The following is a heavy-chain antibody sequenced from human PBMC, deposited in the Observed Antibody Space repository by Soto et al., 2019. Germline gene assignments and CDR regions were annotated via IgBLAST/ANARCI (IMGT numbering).Heavy chain of an antibody. D-gene: IGHD2-2*02. CDR2: ISYDGSNK. J-gene: IGHJ6*02. CDR1: GFTFSSYG. CDR3: AKPRMGCSSTSCYIPYYYYGMDV. V-gene: IGHV3-30*18. Sequence: PGGSLRLSCAASGFTFSSYGMHWVRQAPGKGLEWVAVISYDGSNKYYADSVKGRFTISRDNSKNTLYLQMNSLRAEDTAVYYCAKPRMGCSSTSCYIPYYYYGMDVWGQGTTVTVSS.